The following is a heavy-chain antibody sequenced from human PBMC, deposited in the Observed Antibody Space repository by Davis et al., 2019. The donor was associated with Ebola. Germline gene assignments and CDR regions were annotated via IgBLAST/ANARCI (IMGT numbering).Heavy chain of an antibody. J-gene: IGHJ4*02. Sequence: PGGSLRLSCAASGFTFSSYWMHWVRQAPGKGLVWVSRINSDGSSTSYADSVKGRFTISRDNAKNTLYLQMNSLRAEDTALYYCAKEGAWYGYYFDYWGQGTLVTVSS. D-gene: IGHD6-19*01. CDR1: GFTFSSYW. CDR3: AKEGAWYGYYFDY. CDR2: INSDGSST. V-gene: IGHV3-74*01.